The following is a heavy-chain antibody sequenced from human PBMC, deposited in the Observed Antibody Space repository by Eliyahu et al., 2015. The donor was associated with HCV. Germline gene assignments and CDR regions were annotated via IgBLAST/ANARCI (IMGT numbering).Heavy chain of an antibody. CDR3: ARESERKTYYDFWSGYPPNDGMDV. CDR2: ISAYNGNT. D-gene: IGHD3-3*01. CDR1: GYTFTSYG. J-gene: IGHJ6*04. V-gene: IGHV1-18*01. Sequence: QVQLVQSGAEVKKPGASVKVSCXASGYTFTSYGXSWVXQAPGQGLEWMGWISAYNGNTNYAQKLQGRVTMTTDTSTSTAYMELRSLRSDDTAVYYCARESERKTYYDFWSGYPPNDGMDVWGKGTTVTVSS.